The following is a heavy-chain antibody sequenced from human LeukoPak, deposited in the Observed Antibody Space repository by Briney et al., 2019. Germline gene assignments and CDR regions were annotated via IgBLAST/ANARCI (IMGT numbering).Heavy chain of an antibody. CDR1: GFTFSSYG. Sequence: PGGSLRLSCAASGFTFSSYGMHWVRQAPGKGLEWVAFIRYDGSNKYYADSVKGRFTISRDNSKNTLYLQMNSLRAEDTAVYYCAKDGTPVTYYYYYMDVWGKGTTVTVSS. D-gene: IGHD4-11*01. CDR3: AKDGTPVTYYYYYMDV. CDR2: IRYDGSNK. V-gene: IGHV3-30*02. J-gene: IGHJ6*03.